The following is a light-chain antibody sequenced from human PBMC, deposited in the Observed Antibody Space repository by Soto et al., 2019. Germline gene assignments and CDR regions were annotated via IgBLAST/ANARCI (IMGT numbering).Light chain of an antibody. CDR3: QQRSNWPLT. CDR2: DAS. V-gene: IGKV3-11*01. J-gene: IGKJ3*01. Sequence: EIVLTQSPATLSLSPGERATLSCRPSQSVSSYLAWYQQKPGQAPRLLIYDASNRATGIPARFSGSGSGTDFTLTISSLEPEDFEVYYCQQRSNWPLTFGPGTKVDIK. CDR1: QSVSSY.